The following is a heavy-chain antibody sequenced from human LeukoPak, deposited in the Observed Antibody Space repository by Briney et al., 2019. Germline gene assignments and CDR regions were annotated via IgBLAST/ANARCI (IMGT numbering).Heavy chain of an antibody. CDR2: ISGNSGAT. CDR3: AKDRLRLPYYYDSKGFDY. CDR1: GFTFSSYP. V-gene: IGHV3-23*01. D-gene: IGHD3-22*01. Sequence: GGSLRLSCATSGFTFSSYPMSWVRQAPGRGLEWVSVISGNSGATYYADSVKGRFTISRDNAKNTVYLQMNSLRAEDTALYYCAKDRLRLPYYYDSKGFDYWGQGTLVTVSS. J-gene: IGHJ4*02.